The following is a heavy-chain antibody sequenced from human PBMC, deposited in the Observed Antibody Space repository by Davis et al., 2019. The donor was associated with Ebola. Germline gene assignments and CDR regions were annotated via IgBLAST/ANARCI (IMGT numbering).Heavy chain of an antibody. J-gene: IGHJ6*02. CDR2: INHSGST. CDR1: GGSFSGYY. CDR3: ARWRYYDFWSGYYTVGYYGMDV. Sequence: SETLSLTCAVYGGSFSGYYWSWIRQPPGKGLEWIGEINHSGSTNYNPSLKSRVTISVDTSKNQFSLKLSSVTAADTAVYYCARWRYYDFWSGYYTVGYYGMDVWGQGTTVTVSS. D-gene: IGHD3-3*01. V-gene: IGHV4-34*01.